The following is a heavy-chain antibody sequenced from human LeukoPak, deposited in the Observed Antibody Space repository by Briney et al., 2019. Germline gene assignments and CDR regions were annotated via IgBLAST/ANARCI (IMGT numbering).Heavy chain of an antibody. CDR1: GGSISSYY. J-gene: IGHJ3*02. Sequence: PSETLSLTCTVSGGSISSYYWSWIRQPAGKGLEWIGRIYTSGSTNYNPSLKSRVTISVDTSKKQFSLKLSSVTAGDTAVYYCARQTMTTADAFDIWGQGTMVTVSS. V-gene: IGHV4-4*07. D-gene: IGHD4-17*01. CDR3: ARQTMTTADAFDI. CDR2: IYTSGST.